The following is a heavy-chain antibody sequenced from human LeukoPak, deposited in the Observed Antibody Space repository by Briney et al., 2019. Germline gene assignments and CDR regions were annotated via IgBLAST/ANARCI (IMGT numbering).Heavy chain of an antibody. D-gene: IGHD5-18*01. J-gene: IGHJ4*02. V-gene: IGHV1-69*06. Sequence: GASVKVSCKASGGTFSSYAISWVLQAPGQGLEWMGRIITIFSTANYAQKFQGRVTITADKSTSTAYMELSSLRSEDTAVYYCASGGGGGYSYGYVGLVNYFDYWGQGTLVTVSS. CDR1: GGTFSSYA. CDR3: ASGGGGGYSYGYVGLVNYFDY. CDR2: IITIFSTA.